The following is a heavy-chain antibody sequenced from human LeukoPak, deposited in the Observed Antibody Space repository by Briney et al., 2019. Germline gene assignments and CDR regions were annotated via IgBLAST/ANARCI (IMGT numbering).Heavy chain of an antibody. V-gene: IGHV1-8*01. J-gene: IGHJ6*03. CDR3: ARVYSYGTYYYYYMDV. CDR2: MNPNSGNT. D-gene: IGHD5-18*01. CDR1: GYTFTSYD. Sequence: ASVKVSCKASGYTFTSYDINWVRQATGQGLEWMGWMNPNSGNTGHAQKFRGRVTMTRNTSISTAYMELSSLRSEDTAVYYCARVYSYGTYYYYYMDVWGKGTTVTVPS.